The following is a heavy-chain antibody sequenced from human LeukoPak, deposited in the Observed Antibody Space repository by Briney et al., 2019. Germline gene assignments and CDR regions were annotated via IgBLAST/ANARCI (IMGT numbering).Heavy chain of an antibody. CDR2: ISAYNGNT. V-gene: IGHV1-18*01. J-gene: IGHJ5*02. Sequence: ASVKVSCKASGYTFTSYGISWVRQAPGQGLEWVGWISAYNGNTNYAQKLQGRVTMTTDTSTSTAYMELRSLRSDDTAVYYCARRLLKLDWFDPWGQGTLVTVSS. D-gene: IGHD3-9*01. CDR3: ARRLLKLDWFDP. CDR1: GYTFTSYG.